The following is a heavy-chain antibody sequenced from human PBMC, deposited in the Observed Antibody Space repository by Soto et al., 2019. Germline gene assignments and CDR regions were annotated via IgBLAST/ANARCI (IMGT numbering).Heavy chain of an antibody. CDR3: ARHLRFGEYFDY. Sequence: PAETLSLTCTVSGGSISSYYWSWIRQPPGKGLEWIGYIYYSGSTNYNPSLKSRVTISVDTSKNQFSLKLSSVTAADTAVYYCARHLRFGEYFDYWGQGTLVTVSS. J-gene: IGHJ4*02. CDR1: GGSISSYY. D-gene: IGHD3-10*01. V-gene: IGHV4-59*08. CDR2: IYYSGST.